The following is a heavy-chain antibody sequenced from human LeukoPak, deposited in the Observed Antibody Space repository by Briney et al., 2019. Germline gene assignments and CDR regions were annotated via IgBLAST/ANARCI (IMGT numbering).Heavy chain of an antibody. CDR2: IRSKAYGGTT. J-gene: IGHJ4*02. CDR3: TRDTQTIFGVVITQTSFDY. V-gene: IGHV3-49*03. CDR1: GFTFGDYA. Sequence: PGGSLRLSCTASGFTFGDYAMSWFRQAPGKGLEGVGFIRSKAYGGTTEYAASVKGRFTISRDDSKSIAYLQMNSLKTEDTAVYYCTRDTQTIFGVVITQTSFDYWGQGTLVTVSS. D-gene: IGHD3-3*01.